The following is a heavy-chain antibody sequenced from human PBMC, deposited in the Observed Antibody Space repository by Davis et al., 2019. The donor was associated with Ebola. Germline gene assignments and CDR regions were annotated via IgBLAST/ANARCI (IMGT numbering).Heavy chain of an antibody. V-gene: IGHV1-69*13. J-gene: IGHJ4*02. D-gene: IGHD4-17*01. Sequence: AASVKVSCKASGGTFSSYAISWVRQAPGQGLEWMGGIIPIFGTANYAQKFQGRVTITADESTSTAYMELRSLRSDDTAVYYCARDPTVTPLDYWGQGTLVTVSS. CDR3: ARDPTVTPLDY. CDR1: GGTFSSYA. CDR2: IIPIFGTA.